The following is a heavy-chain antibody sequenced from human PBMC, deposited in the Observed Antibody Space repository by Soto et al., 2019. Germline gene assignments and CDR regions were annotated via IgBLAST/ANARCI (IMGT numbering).Heavy chain of an antibody. Sequence: SVKVSCKASGGTFSSYAISWVRQAHGQGLEWMGGIIPIFGTANYAQKFQGRVTITADESTSTAYMELSSLRSEDTAVYYCARDSGYSYGRYYFDYWGQGTLVTVSS. J-gene: IGHJ4*02. V-gene: IGHV1-69*13. CDR1: GGTFSSYA. CDR3: ARDSGYSYGRYYFDY. D-gene: IGHD5-18*01. CDR2: IIPIFGTA.